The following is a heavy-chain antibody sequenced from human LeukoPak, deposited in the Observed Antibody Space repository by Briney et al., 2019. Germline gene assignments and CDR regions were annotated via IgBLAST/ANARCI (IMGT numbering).Heavy chain of an antibody. Sequence: PGGSLRLSCAASGFTFSSYAMSWVRQAPGKGLEWVSSISGSGGSTYYADSVKGRFTISRDNSKNTLYLQMNSLRAEGTAVYYCARPHCRSTSCYENYDYWGQGTLVTVSS. V-gene: IGHV3-23*01. CDR1: GFTFSSYA. D-gene: IGHD2-2*01. J-gene: IGHJ4*02. CDR2: ISGSGGST. CDR3: ARPHCRSTSCYENYDY.